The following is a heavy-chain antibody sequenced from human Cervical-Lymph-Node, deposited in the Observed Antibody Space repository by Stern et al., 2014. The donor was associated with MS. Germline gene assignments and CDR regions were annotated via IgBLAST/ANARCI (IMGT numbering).Heavy chain of an antibody. CDR3: ARERKVERSSRLLVSFDV. Sequence: QVQLQQWGAGLLRPSETLSLTCAVQGASFSDNYWSWIRQTPGKGLEWIGELNSSAGTHSSPSLMVRATLPVDPSRTQFTLKLSSLTAADTAMYYCARERKVERSSRLLVSFDVWGQGTLVTVSS. CDR1: GASFSDNY. J-gene: IGHJ3*01. V-gene: IGHV4-34*01. D-gene: IGHD1-1*01. CDR2: LNSSAGT.